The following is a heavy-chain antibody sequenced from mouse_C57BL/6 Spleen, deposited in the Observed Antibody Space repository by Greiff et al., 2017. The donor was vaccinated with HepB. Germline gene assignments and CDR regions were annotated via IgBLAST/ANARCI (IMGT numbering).Heavy chain of an antibody. Sequence: VQLQQPGAELVKPGASVKLSCKASGYTFTSYWMQWVKQRPGQGLEWIGEIDPSDSYTNYNQKFKGKATLTVDTSSSTAYMQLSSLTSEDSAVYYCARSIYDGSSSSYWYFDVWGTGTTVTVSS. V-gene: IGHV1-50*01. D-gene: IGHD1-1*01. J-gene: IGHJ1*03. CDR3: ARSIYDGSSSSYWYFDV. CDR2: IDPSDSYT. CDR1: GYTFTSYW.